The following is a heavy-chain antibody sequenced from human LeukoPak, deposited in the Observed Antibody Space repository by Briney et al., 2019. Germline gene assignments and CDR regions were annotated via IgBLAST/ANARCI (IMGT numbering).Heavy chain of an antibody. J-gene: IGHJ5*02. D-gene: IGHD1-26*01. CDR3: ARDTSPHNIVGARPLSNWFDP. Sequence: SETLSLTCTVSGGSISSGGYYWSWIRQHPGKGLEWIGCIYNSGSAYFNPSPKSRVVISIDTSKTQFSLKVSSVTAADTAVYYCARDTSPHNIVGARPLSNWFDPWGQGTLVTVSS. V-gene: IGHV4-31*03. CDR2: IYNSGSA. CDR1: GGSISSGGYY.